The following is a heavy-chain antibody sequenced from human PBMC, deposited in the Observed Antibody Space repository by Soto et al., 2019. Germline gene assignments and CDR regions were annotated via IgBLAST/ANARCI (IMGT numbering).Heavy chain of an antibody. V-gene: IGHV4-34*01. CDR1: GGSFSGYY. CDR2: INHSGST. Sequence: SETLSLTCAVYGGSFSGYYWSWVRQPPGKGLEWIGEINHSGSTNYNPSLKSRITINPDTSKNQFSLQLNSVTPEDTAVYYCARDDVRCEAFDIWGQGTMVTVSS. J-gene: IGHJ3*02. CDR3: ARDDVRCEAFDI.